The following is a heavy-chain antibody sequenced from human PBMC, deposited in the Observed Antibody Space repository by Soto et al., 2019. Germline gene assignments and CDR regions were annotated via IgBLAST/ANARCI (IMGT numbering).Heavy chain of an antibody. CDR1: GYSFTNYL. V-gene: IGHV5-51*01. Sequence: XESLKIFWKGSGYSFTNYLLGWVRQMPGKGLEWMGIIFPGDSDTRYSPSFRGQVTISADTSISTAYLQWSSLRASDTAIYYCARATWDFVDPHYFDWWGPGTQVTVSS. D-gene: IGHD1-26*01. CDR2: IFPGDSDT. CDR3: ARATWDFVDPHYFDW. J-gene: IGHJ4*02.